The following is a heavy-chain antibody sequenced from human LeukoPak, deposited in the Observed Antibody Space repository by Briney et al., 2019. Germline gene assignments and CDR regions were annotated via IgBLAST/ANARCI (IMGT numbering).Heavy chain of an antibody. Sequence: SQTLSLTCAISGDSVSSNSAAWNWIRQSPSRGLEWLGRTYYRSKWYNDYAVSVKSRITINPDTSKNQFSLQLNSVTPEDTAVYYCARGGQQLVRRYYYYGMDVWGQGTTVTVSS. CDR2: TYYRSKWYN. D-gene: IGHD6-13*01. V-gene: IGHV6-1*01. J-gene: IGHJ6*02. CDR3: ARGGQQLVRRYYYYGMDV. CDR1: GDSVSSNSAA.